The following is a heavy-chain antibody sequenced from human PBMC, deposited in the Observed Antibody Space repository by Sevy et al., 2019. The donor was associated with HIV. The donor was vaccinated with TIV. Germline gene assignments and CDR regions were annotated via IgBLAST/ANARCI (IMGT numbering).Heavy chain of an antibody. CDR3: ARGVGYDFWSGYYENDYYYYGMDV. CDR2: IYYSGST. V-gene: IGHV4-59*01. J-gene: IGHJ6*02. CDR1: GGSISSYY. Sequence: SETLSLTYTVSGGSISSYYWSWIRQPPGKGLEWIGYIYYSGSTNYNPSLKSRVTISVDTSKNQFSLKLSSVTAADTAVYYCARGVGYDFWSGYYENDYYYYGMDVWGQGTTVNVSS. D-gene: IGHD3-3*01.